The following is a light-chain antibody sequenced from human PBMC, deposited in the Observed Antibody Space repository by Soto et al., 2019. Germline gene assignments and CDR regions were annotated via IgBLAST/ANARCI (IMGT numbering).Light chain of an antibody. CDR1: QSVSSY. V-gene: IGKV3-11*01. CDR2: DAS. CDR3: QQRSIWPPIT. J-gene: IGKJ5*01. Sequence: EIVLTQSPATLSLSPGERVTLSCRASQSVSSYLAWYQQRPGQAPRLLIYDASNRAAGIPARFSGSGSGTDFTLTISSLEPEDFAVYYCQQRSIWPPITVGQGTRLEIK.